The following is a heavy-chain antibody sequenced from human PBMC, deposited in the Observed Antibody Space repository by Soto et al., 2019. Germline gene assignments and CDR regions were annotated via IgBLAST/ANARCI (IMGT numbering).Heavy chain of an antibody. CDR1: GYTFTNYW. V-gene: IGHV5-51*01. Sequence: LGESLKISCKGSGYTFTNYWIGWVRQMPGKGLEWMGIIYPGDSDTKYNPSFQGQVTISADKSTTTTYLRWTSLKASDTAIYYCAASIFYYGMDVWGQGTTVTVSS. J-gene: IGHJ6*02. CDR3: AASIFYYGMDV. CDR2: IYPGDSDT.